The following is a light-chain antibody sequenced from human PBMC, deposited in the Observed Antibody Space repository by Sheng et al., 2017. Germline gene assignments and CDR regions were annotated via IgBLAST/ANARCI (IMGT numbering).Light chain of an antibody. Sequence: QAVVTQEPSLTVSPGGTVTLTCGSTTGAVTSGHYPYWFQQKPGQAPRTLIYDTSNKHSWTPARFSGSLLGGKAALTLSGAQPEDEAEYYCLLSYYPARVFGRRDQADRP. CDR3: LLSYYPARV. CDR2: DTS. CDR1: TGAVTSGHY. V-gene: IGLV7-46*01. J-gene: IGLJ3*02.